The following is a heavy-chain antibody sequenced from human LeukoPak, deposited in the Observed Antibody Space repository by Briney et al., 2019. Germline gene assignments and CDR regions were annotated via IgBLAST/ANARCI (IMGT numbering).Heavy chain of an antibody. V-gene: IGHV1-2*02. D-gene: IGHD6-19*01. CDR3: ARFVPGSQWLEPQGFDY. Sequence: RASVKVSCKASGYTFTDYYLHWVRQAPGQGLEWMGWIDPNSGGTNYAQKFQGRVTMTRDTSISTAYMELSRLRSDDTAVYYCARFVPGSQWLEPQGFDYWGQGTLVTVSS. CDR1: GYTFTDYY. J-gene: IGHJ4*02. CDR2: IDPNSGGT.